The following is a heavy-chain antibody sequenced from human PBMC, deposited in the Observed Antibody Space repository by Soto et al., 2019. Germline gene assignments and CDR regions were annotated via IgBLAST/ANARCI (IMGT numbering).Heavy chain of an antibody. CDR1: GYIFINYY. V-gene: IGHV1-46*01. J-gene: IGHJ4*02. CDR3: ARNLAAADY. Sequence: QVHLVQSGAEVKKPGASVKVSCKASGYIFINYYIHWVRQAPGKGLEWSGIINPNGGSTNYAQKFLGRVNVARDTSTSTVYMALSSLRSDDTAVYYCARNLAAADYWGQGTLVTVSS. CDR2: INPNGGST. D-gene: IGHD6-13*01.